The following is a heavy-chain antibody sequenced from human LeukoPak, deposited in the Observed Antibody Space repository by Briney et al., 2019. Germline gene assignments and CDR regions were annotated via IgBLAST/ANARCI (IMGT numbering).Heavy chain of an antibody. CDR3: SRLGIVPAGNIDC. CDR1: GGSISSSSYY. CDR2: IYYSGRI. Sequence: SETLSLTCTVSGGSISSSSYYWGWIRQPPGKGLEWIGSIYYSGRIYSNPSLKSRVTISLDTSKNQFSLSLTSVTAADTAVYYCSRLGIVPAGNIDCWGQGTLVTVSS. D-gene: IGHD2-2*01. J-gene: IGHJ4*02. V-gene: IGHV4-39*01.